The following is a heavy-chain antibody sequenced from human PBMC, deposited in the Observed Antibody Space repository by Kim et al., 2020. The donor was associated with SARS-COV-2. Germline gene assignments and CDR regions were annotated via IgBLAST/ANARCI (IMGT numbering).Heavy chain of an antibody. D-gene: IGHD3-3*01. Sequence: SETLSLTCTVSGGSISSSSYYWGWIRQPPGKGLEWIGSIYYSGSTYYNPSLKSRVTISVDTSKNQFSLKLSSVTAADTAVYYCARLFDKSLEWWMNWFDPWGQGTLVTVSS. J-gene: IGHJ5*02. CDR2: IYYSGST. CDR3: ARLFDKSLEWWMNWFDP. CDR1: GGSISSSSYY. V-gene: IGHV4-39*01.